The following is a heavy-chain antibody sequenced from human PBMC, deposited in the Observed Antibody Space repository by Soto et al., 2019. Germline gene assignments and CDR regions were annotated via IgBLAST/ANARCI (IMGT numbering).Heavy chain of an antibody. Sequence: QVQLVQSGAEMKKPGASVKVSCKASGYTFTTYGISWVRQAPGQGLEWMGWISAYNGNTHYAQKLQGRVTMTTDTPTSTAYVELRSLRSDDTAVYYCAREHFPSTDDGFVYWGQGTLVTVSS. J-gene: IGHJ4*02. V-gene: IGHV1-18*04. CDR3: AREHFPSTDDGFVY. CDR1: GYTFTTYG. D-gene: IGHD3-3*02. CDR2: ISAYNGNT.